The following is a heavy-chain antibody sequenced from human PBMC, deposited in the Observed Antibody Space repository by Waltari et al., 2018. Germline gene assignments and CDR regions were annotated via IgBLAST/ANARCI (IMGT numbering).Heavy chain of an antibody. V-gene: IGHV3-33*01. J-gene: IGHJ4*02. D-gene: IGHD6-19*01. CDR1: GFTFSSYG. CDR2: IWYDGSNK. CDR3: ARDWPSSGWLDY. Sequence: QVMLVESGGGVVQPGRSLRLSCAASGFTFSSYGMHWVRQAPGKGLEWVAVIWYDGSNKDYADSVKGRFTISRDNSKNTLYLQMNSLRAEDTAVYYCARDWPSSGWLDYWGQGTLVTISS.